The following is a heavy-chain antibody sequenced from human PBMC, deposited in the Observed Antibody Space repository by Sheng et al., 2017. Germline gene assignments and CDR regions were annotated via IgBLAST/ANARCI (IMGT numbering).Heavy chain of an antibody. CDR1: GFRFDDYA. CDR2: ISWKSGTI. CDR3: AKDMGGSMEDAFDI. D-gene: IGHD2-15*01. J-gene: IGHJ3*02. Sequence: EVQLVESGGDLVQPGRSLRLSCAASGFRFDDYAMHWVRQVPGKGLEWVSGISWKSGTIGYADSVKGRFTISRDNAKNSLYLQMNSLRAEDMALYYCAKDMGGSMEDAFDIWGQGTMVTVS. V-gene: IGHV3-9*03.